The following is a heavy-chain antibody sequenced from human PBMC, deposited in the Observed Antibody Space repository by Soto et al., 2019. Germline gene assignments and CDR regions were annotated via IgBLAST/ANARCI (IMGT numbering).Heavy chain of an antibody. Sequence: QVQLVQSGAEVKKPGASVKVSCKASGYTFTSYYMHWVRQAPGQGLEWMGIINPSGGSTSYAQKFQGRVTMTRDTSTSTVYMELSSLRSEDTAVYYCARGVTTGDYCYGMDVWGQGTTVTVSS. CDR1: GYTFTSYY. CDR2: INPSGGST. V-gene: IGHV1-46*01. CDR3: ARGVTTGDYCYGMDV. J-gene: IGHJ6*02. D-gene: IGHD1-1*01.